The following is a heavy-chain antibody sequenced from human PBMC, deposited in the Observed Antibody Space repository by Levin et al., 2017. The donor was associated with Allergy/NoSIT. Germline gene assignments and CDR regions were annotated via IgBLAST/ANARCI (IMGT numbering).Heavy chain of an antibody. V-gene: IGHV3-30*03. CDR2: LSFDGSNK. J-gene: IGHJ4*02. D-gene: IGHD6-19*01. CDR1: GFTFSSYG. CDR3: ARRYTNGWYLDF. Sequence: SCAASGFTFSSYGMHWVRQAPGKGLEWVAVLSFDGSNKQYADSVKGRFTISRDNSNNMLYLQMNSLRVDDTAVYFCARRYTNGWYLDFWGQGTLVTVSS.